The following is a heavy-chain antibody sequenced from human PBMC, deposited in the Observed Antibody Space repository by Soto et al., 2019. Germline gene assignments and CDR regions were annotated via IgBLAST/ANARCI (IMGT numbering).Heavy chain of an antibody. D-gene: IGHD3-22*01. CDR1: GYSFAGYW. V-gene: IGHV5-10-1*01. Sequence: GESLKISCQGSGYSFAGYWITWVRQKPGKGLEWMGRIDPSDSQTYYSPSFRGHVTISATKSITTVFLQWSSLKASDTAMYYCARGASYYDSSGYYSTYYFDYWGQGTLVTVSS. J-gene: IGHJ4*02. CDR3: ARGASYYDSSGYYSTYYFDY. CDR2: IDPSDSQT.